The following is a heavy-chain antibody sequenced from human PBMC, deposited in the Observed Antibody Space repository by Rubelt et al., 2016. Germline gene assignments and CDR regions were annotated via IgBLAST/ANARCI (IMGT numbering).Heavy chain of an antibody. V-gene: IGHV4-39*06. CDR2: INHSGSI. CDR1: GGSISSSNYH. D-gene: IGHD1-26*01. Sequence: LQLQESGPGLVKPSETLSLTCTVSGGSISSSNYHWGWIRQPPGKGLEWIGEINHSGSINYNPSLTSRVTASVDTSRRQFALKRSSVTAADTAVYYWARLLTYADPAYYMDVWGKGTTVTVSS. J-gene: IGHJ6*03. CDR3: ARLLTYADPAYYMDV.